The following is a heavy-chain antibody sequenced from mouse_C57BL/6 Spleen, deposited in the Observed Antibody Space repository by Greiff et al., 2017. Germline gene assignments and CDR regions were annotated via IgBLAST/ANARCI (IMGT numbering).Heavy chain of an antibody. D-gene: IGHD6-2*01. CDR2: IYPGSGSP. Sequence: QVQLQQPGAELVKPAASVKLSCQASGYTFTSYWITWVKQRPGQGLEWIGDIYPGSGSPNYNEKFKSKATLTVDTSSSTAYMQRSSLTAEDSAVYYCARFKETARAMDYWGQGTSVTVSS. V-gene: IGHV1-55*01. J-gene: IGHJ4*01. CDR1: GYTFTSYW. CDR3: ARFKETARAMDY.